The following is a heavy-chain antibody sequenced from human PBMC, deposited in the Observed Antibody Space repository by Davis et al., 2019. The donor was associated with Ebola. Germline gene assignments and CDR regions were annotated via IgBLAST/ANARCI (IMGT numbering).Heavy chain of an antibody. Sequence: ASVKVSCKASGYTFTSYGISWVRQAPGQGLEWMGWISAYNGNTNYAQKLQGRVTMTADKSTSTAYMELRSLRSDDTAVYYCAREGHQLESGSYGYWVQGTLVTVSS. D-gene: IGHD1-1*01. V-gene: IGHV1-18*01. CDR3: AREGHQLESGSYGY. CDR1: GYTFTSYG. CDR2: ISAYNGNT. J-gene: IGHJ4*02.